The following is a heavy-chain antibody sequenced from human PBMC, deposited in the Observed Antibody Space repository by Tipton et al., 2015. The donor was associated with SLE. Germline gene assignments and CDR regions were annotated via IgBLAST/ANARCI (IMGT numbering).Heavy chain of an antibody. J-gene: IGHJ6*03. Sequence: VQLVQSGAEVRKPGESLKISCEGSGYSFSSYWIGWVRQMPGKGLEWMGIIFPGDSDTRYSPSFQGRVTISADKSISTAYLQWSSLRAADTAIYYCARHLTRAARPWGDEDYYYSYMDVWGKGTTVTVSS. CDR3: ARHLTRAARPWGDEDYYYSYMDV. CDR2: IFPGDSDT. CDR1: GYSFSSYW. D-gene: IGHD6-6*01. V-gene: IGHV5-51*01.